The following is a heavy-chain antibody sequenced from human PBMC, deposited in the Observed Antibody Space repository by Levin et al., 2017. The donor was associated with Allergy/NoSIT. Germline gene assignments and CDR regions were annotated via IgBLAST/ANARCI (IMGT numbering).Heavy chain of an antibody. CDR1: GFTFSDHY. V-gene: IGHV3-72*01. J-gene: IGHJ3*01. Sequence: GGSLRLSCAASGFTFSDHYMDWVRQAPGKGLEWVGRIRNKVNRYTTEYAASVKCRFTVSRDDSKNSLYLQMHSLKTEDRAAYYCTRAQVVARLDADAIDLWGQGTGVTVST. CDR2: IRNKVNRYTT. D-gene: IGHD3-22*01. CDR3: TRAQVVARLDADAIDL.